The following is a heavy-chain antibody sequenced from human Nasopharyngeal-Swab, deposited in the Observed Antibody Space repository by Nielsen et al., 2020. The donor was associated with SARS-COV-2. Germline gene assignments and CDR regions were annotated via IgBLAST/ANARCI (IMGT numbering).Heavy chain of an antibody. CDR2: IKQDGSET. Sequence: GGSLRLSCAASGFPFDRYWMSWVRQAPGKGLEWVANIKQDGSETYYVDSVKGRFTISRDNAKNSLYLQMNSLRAEDTAVYYCARDLGHSGYDLYDYWGQGTLVTVSS. CDR3: ARDLGHSGYDLYDY. J-gene: IGHJ4*02. CDR1: GFPFDRYW. D-gene: IGHD5-12*01. V-gene: IGHV3-7*03.